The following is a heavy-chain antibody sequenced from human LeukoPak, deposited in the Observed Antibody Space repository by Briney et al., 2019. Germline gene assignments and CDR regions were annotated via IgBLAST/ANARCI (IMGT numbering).Heavy chain of an antibody. V-gene: IGHV3-7*01. D-gene: IGHD1-7*01. J-gene: IGHJ6*02. CDR1: GFTFSSYW. Sequence: PGGSLRLSCAASGFTFSSYWMSWVRQAPGKGLEWVANIKQDGSEKYYVDPVKGRFTISRDNAKNSLYLQMNSLRAEDTAVYYCARDQDNWNYDQYYYYYYGMDVWGQGTTVTVSS. CDR2: IKQDGSEK. CDR3: ARDQDNWNYDQYYYYYYGMDV.